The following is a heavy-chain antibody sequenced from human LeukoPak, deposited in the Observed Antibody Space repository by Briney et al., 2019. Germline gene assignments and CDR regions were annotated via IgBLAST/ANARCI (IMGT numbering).Heavy chain of an antibody. CDR2: IMEDGSEK. V-gene: IGHV3-7*01. CDR1: GFTFSSYW. Sequence: GGSLRLSCAASGFTFSSYWMGWVRQAPGKGLEWVANIMEDGSEKYYVDSVKGRFTISRDNAKNSLYLQMNSLGAEDTAVYYCARATASNWFDPWGQGTLVTVSS. J-gene: IGHJ5*02. CDR3: ARATASNWFDP. D-gene: IGHD2-21*01.